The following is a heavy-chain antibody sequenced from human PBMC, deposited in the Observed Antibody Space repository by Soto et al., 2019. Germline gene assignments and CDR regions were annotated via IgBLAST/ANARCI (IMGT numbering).Heavy chain of an antibody. V-gene: IGHV3-20*01. CDR3: ARGGYCSGGSCYGAFDI. Sequence: GSLRLSCAASGFTFDDYGMSWVRQAPGKGLEWVSGINWNGGSTGYADSVKGRFTISRDNAKNSLYLQMNSLRAEDTALYHCARGGYCSGGSCYGAFDIWGQGTMVTVSS. D-gene: IGHD2-15*01. CDR2: INWNGGST. CDR1: GFTFDDYG. J-gene: IGHJ3*02.